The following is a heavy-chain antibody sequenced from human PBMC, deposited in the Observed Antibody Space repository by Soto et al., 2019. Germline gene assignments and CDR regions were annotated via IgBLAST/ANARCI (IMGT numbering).Heavy chain of an antibody. Sequence: EVQLVESGGDLVQPGGSLRLSCAASGFTFSSSAMHWVRQAPGKGLEYVSSISSDGGNTYYANSVKGRFTISRDNSKNILYLQMGSLRAEDMAVYYCARRMYVWYAFDIWGQGTMVTVSS. V-gene: IGHV3-64*01. CDR2: ISSDGGNT. J-gene: IGHJ3*02. CDR3: ARRMYVWYAFDI. D-gene: IGHD2-8*02. CDR1: GFTFSSSA.